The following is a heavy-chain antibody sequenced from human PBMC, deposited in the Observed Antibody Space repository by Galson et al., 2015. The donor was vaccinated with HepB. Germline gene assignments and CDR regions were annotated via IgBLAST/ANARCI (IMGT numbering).Heavy chain of an antibody. CDR1: GFTFSSYS. D-gene: IGHD6-19*01. CDR3: ARTYGQTIAVGGGFDY. J-gene: IGHJ4*02. Sequence: SLRLSCAASGFTFSSYSMNWVRQAPGKGLEWVSSISSSSSYIYYADSVKGRFTISRDNAKNSLYLQMNSLRAEDTAVYYCARTYGQTIAVGGGFDYWGQGTLVTVSS. V-gene: IGHV3-21*01. CDR2: ISSSSSYI.